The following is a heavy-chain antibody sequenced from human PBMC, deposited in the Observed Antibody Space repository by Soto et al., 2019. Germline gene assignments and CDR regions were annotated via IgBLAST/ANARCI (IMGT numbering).Heavy chain of an antibody. CDR1: GFPVSSNY. V-gene: IGHV3-66*01. Sequence: GGSLRLSCAASGFPVSSNYMSWVRQAPGKGLEWVSVIYSGGSTYYADSVKGRFTISRDNSKNTLYLQMNSLRAEDTAVYYCARDQSKYYGSGSYYKALWYYYGMDVWGQGTTVTVSS. CDR3: ARDQSKYYGSGSYYKALWYYYGMDV. J-gene: IGHJ6*02. CDR2: IYSGGST. D-gene: IGHD3-10*01.